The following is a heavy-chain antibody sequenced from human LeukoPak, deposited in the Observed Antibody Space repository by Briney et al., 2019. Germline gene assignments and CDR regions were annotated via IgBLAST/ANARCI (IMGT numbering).Heavy chain of an antibody. CDR1: GYTFTSYD. Sequence: ASVKVSCKASGYTFTSYDFNWVRQAPGQGPEWIGWMNPNGGTTGYAQKFQGRVTMTRDTSISTAYMDLSSVRAEDTAVYYCARAPRNRGFDYWGQGTLVTVSS. D-gene: IGHD1-14*01. J-gene: IGHJ4*02. V-gene: IGHV1-8*01. CDR3: ARAPRNRGFDY. CDR2: MNPNGGTT.